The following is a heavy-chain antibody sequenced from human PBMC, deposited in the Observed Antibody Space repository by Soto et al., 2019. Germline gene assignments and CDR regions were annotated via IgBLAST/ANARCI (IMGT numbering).Heavy chain of an antibody. D-gene: IGHD6-19*01. CDR3: AKGKEQWLVNAFDI. CDR1: GLTFNTYA. Sequence: GGSLRLSCSASGLTFNTYAMHWVRRAPGKGLEFVSAITASGGKTYYAESVKGRFITSRDNSKNTLYLQMSSLRSEDTAVYYCAKGKEQWLVNAFDIWGRGSLVTVSS. J-gene: IGHJ3*02. CDR2: ITASGGKT. V-gene: IGHV3-64D*08.